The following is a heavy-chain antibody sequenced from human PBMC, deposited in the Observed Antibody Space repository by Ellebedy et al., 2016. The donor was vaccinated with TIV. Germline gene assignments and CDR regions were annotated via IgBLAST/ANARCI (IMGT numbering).Heavy chain of an antibody. D-gene: IGHD6-19*01. CDR2: INWNSGGI. Sequence: PGGSLRLSCAASGFPFDDSAMHWVRQAPGKGLEWVSGINWNSGGIDYAASVKGRFTISRDNAKNSLYLQMNSLRAEDTAVYYCTKGMRNSGRLPSIFDNWGQGTLVTVSS. J-gene: IGHJ4*02. V-gene: IGHV3-9*01. CDR1: GFPFDDSA. CDR3: TKGMRNSGRLPSIFDN.